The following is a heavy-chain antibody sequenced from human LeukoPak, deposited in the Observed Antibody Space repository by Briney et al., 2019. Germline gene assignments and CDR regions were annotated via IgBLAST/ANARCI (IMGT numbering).Heavy chain of an antibody. CDR3: ATGSRSSTSDAFDI. CDR1: GGSVTSYY. J-gene: IGHJ3*02. CDR2: IYYSGTT. D-gene: IGHD6-6*01. Sequence: SETPSLTCTVSGGSVTSYYWTWFRQPPWKGLEWIGFIYYSGTTDYNPSLKSRATMSVDTSTNQVSLELISVTAVDTAVYYCATGSRSSTSDAFDIWGQGTLVAVSS. V-gene: IGHV4-59*02.